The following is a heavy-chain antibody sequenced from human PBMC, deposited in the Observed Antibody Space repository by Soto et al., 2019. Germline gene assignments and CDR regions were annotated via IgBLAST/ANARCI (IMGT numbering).Heavy chain of an antibody. D-gene: IGHD6-19*01. CDR2: IYHSGST. J-gene: IGHJ6*03. V-gene: IGHV4-4*02. CDR1: SGSISSSNW. CDR3: ARVWWGRGWPIDYYYYYRDV. Sequence: SETLSLTCAVSSGSISSSNWWSWVRQPPGKGLEWIGEIYHSGSTNYNPSLKSRVTISVDKSKNQFSLKLSSVTAADTAVYYCARVWWGRGWPIDYYYYYRDVWGKGTRVTVSS.